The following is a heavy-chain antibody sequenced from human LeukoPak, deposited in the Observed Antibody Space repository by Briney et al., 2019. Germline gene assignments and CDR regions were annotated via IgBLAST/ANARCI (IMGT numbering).Heavy chain of an antibody. V-gene: IGHV3-21*04. D-gene: IGHD6-19*01. CDR1: GFTFSSYS. CDR3: ARDFSSGWPNFDY. CDR2: ISSSSSYI. Sequence: PGGSLRLSCAASGFTFSSYSMNWVRQAPGKGLEWVSSISSSSSYIYYADSVKGRFTISRDNAKNSLYLQMNSLRAEDTALYYCARDFSSGWPNFDYWGQGTLVTVSS. J-gene: IGHJ4*02.